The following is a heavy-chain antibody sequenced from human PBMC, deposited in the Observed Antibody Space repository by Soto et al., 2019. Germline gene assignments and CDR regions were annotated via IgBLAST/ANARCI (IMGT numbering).Heavy chain of an antibody. V-gene: IGHV3-23*01. CDR3: AKIRIAARTRGCFDP. Sequence: EVQLLESGGGLVQPGGSLRLSCAASGFTFSSYAMSWVRQAPGKGLEWVSAISGSGGSTYYADSVKGRFTISRDNSKNTPYLQMNSLRAEDTAVYYCAKIRIAARTRGCFDPWGQGTLVTVSS. J-gene: IGHJ5*02. CDR2: ISGSGGST. CDR1: GFTFSSYA. D-gene: IGHD6-25*01.